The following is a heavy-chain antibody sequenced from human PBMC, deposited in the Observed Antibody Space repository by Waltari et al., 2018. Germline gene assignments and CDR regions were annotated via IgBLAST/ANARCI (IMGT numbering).Heavy chain of an antibody. V-gene: IGHV5-51*01. D-gene: IGHD3-22*01. Sequence: EVQLVQSGAEVKKPGESLKISCKGSGYSFTSYWIGWVRQMPGKGLEWMGVIYPGDSETRYSPSFQGQVTISADKSISTAYLQWSSLKASDTAMYYCARQVYYYDSSGYYRYFDYWGQGTLVTVSS. J-gene: IGHJ4*02. CDR2: IYPGDSET. CDR3: ARQVYYYDSSGYYRYFDY. CDR1: GYSFTSYW.